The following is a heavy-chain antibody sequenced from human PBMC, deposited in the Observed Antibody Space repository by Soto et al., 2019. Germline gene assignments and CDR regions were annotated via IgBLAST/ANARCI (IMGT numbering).Heavy chain of an antibody. CDR3: AKGHGSGSYGY. CDR2: ISYDGSNK. Sequence: ESGGGVVQPGRSLRLSCAASGFTFSSYGMHWVRQAPGKGLEWVAVISYDGSNKYYADSVKGRFTISRDNSKNTLYLQMNSLRAEDTAVYYCAKGHGSGSYGYWGQGTLVTVSS. D-gene: IGHD3-10*01. J-gene: IGHJ4*02. V-gene: IGHV3-30*18. CDR1: GFTFSSYG.